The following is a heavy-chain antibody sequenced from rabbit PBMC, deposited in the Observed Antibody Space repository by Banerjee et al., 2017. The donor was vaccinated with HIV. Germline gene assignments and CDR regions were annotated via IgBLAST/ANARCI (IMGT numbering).Heavy chain of an antibody. Sequence: QEQLEESGGDLVKPEGSLTLTCTASGLDFSSSYWICWVRQAPGKGLEWIACIDASDGGTHYASWAKGRFTISRTSSTTVTLQMTSLTAADTATYFCARDDTYSRGLAFDLWGPGTLVTVS. CDR3: ARDDTYSRGLAFDL. D-gene: IGHD1-1*01. CDR1: GLDFSSSYW. V-gene: IGHV1S45*01. J-gene: IGHJ4*01. CDR2: IDASDGGT.